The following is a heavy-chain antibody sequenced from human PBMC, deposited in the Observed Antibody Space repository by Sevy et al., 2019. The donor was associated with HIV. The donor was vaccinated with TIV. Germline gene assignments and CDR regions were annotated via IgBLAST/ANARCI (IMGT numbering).Heavy chain of an antibody. V-gene: IGHV4-34*01. CDR1: GGSFSGYY. Sequence: SETLSLTCAVYGGSFSGYYWSWIRQPPGKGLEWIGEINHSGSTNYNPSLKSRVTISVDTSKNQFSLKLSSVTAAETAGYYCARGRVLNDRGGSRHGMDVWGKGTTVTVSS. CDR3: ARGRVLNDRGGSRHGMDV. D-gene: IGHD3-16*01. J-gene: IGHJ6*04. CDR2: INHSGST.